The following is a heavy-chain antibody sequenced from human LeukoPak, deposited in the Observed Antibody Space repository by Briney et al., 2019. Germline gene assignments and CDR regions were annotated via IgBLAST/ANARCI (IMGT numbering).Heavy chain of an antibody. D-gene: IGHD3-9*01. J-gene: IGHJ4*02. CDR2: ISGSGGST. CDR3: AKGPTTYYDILTGYYPFDY. CDR1: GFTFSSYG. V-gene: IGHV3-23*01. Sequence: GGTLRLSCAASGFTFSSYGMSWVRQAPGKGLEWVSAISGSGGSTYYADSVKGRFTISRDNSKNTLYLQMNSLRAEDTAVYYCAKGPTTYYDILTGYYPFDYWGQGTLVTVSS.